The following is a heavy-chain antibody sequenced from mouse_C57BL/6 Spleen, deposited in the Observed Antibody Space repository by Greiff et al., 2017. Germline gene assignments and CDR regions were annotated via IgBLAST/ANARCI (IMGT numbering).Heavy chain of an antibody. CDR1: GYTFTSYW. CDR2: IYPSDSET. V-gene: IGHV1-61*01. D-gene: IGHD2-2*01. Sequence: QVQLQQPGAELVRPGSSVKLSCKASGYTFTSYWMDWVKQRPGQGLEWIGNIYPSDSETHYNQKFKDKATLTVDKSSSTAYMQLSSLTSEDSAVYYGAREGRLRQGTDAMDYWGQGTSVTVSS. J-gene: IGHJ4*01. CDR3: AREGRLRQGTDAMDY.